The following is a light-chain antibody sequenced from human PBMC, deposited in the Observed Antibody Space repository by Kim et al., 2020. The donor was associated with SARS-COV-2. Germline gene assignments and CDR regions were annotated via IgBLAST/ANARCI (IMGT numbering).Light chain of an antibody. V-gene: IGKV1-5*03. CDR2: KAS. CDR1: QSISNW. Sequence: DIQMTQSPSTLSASVRDRVTITCRASQSISNWLAWYQQKPGKVPKLLIYKASTLERGVPSRFSGSGSGTEFTLTISSLQPDDFATYYCQQYNSYPWKFGQGTKVDIK. CDR3: QQYNSYPWK. J-gene: IGKJ1*01.